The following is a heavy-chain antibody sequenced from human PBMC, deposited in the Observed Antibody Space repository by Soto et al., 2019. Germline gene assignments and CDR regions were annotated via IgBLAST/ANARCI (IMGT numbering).Heavy chain of an antibody. CDR1: GGSFTSNNW. J-gene: IGHJ4*02. V-gene: IGHV4-4*02. CDR3: ASRDPGTSVDY. D-gene: IGHD1-7*01. Sequence: QVQLQESGPGLVKPSGSLSLTCAVSGGSFTSNNWWTWVRQPPGQGLEWIGEIYRTGSTNYHPFLKSRVTISLDKSENQFSLKVTSLTAADTAVYYCASRDPGTSVDYWGQGTLVTVSS. CDR2: IYRTGST.